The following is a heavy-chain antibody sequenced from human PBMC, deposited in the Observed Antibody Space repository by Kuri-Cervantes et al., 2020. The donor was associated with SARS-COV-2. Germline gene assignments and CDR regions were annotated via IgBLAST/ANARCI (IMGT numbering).Heavy chain of an antibody. V-gene: IGHV4-31*02. D-gene: IGHD3-10*01. CDR3: ARAQVRGVIITFFDY. Sequence: SCTVSGGSISSGGYYWSWIRQHPGKGPEWIGYIYYSGSTYYNPSLKSRVTISVDTSKNQFSLKLSAVTAADTAVYYCARAQVRGVIITFFDYWGQGTLVTVSS. CDR2: IYYSGST. J-gene: IGHJ4*02. CDR1: GGSISSGGYY.